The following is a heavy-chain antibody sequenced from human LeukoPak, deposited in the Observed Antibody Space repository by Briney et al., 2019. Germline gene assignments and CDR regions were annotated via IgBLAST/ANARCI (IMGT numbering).Heavy chain of an antibody. CDR1: GGSISSSSYY. CDR3: AREKSSWPNYYYYYMDV. CDR2: IYYSGST. D-gene: IGHD6-13*01. Sequence: SETLSLTCTVSGGSISSSSYYWGWIRQPPGKGLEWIGNIYYSGSTYYNPSLKSRVTISVDTSKNQFSLKLSSVTAADTAVYYCAREKSSWPNYYYYYMDVWGKGTTVTVSS. V-gene: IGHV4-39*02. J-gene: IGHJ6*03.